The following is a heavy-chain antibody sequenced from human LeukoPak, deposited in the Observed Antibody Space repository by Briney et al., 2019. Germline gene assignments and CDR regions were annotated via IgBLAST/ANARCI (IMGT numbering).Heavy chain of an antibody. CDR1: GFTFSSYG. D-gene: IGHD5-18*01. Sequence: GGSLRLSCAASGFTFSSYGMNWVRQAPGKGLEWVSYISSSGSTIYYADSVKGRFTISRDNAKNSLYLQMNSLRAEDTAVYYCARVGYSYGYAGFDYWGQGTLVTVSS. V-gene: IGHV3-48*03. J-gene: IGHJ4*02. CDR2: ISSSGSTI. CDR3: ARVGYSYGYAGFDY.